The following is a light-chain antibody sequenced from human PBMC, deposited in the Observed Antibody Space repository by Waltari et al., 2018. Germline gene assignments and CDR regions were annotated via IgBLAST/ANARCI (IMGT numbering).Light chain of an antibody. J-gene: IGLJ1*01. V-gene: IGLV3-21*01. CDR2: SDR. CDR3: QVWEISSEHYV. CDR1: NIGTKS. Sequence: SYVLTQPPSVSVAPGEPAGITCGGSNIGTKSVHWYQQKPGQAPVLVIYSDRDRPSGIPERFSGSNSGNTATLTISRVEAGDEADYYCQVWEISSEHYVFGSGTKVTVL.